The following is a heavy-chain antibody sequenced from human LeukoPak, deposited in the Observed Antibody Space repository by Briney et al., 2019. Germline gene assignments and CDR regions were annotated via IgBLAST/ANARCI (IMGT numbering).Heavy chain of an antibody. CDR3: ARIYYFGDNNWRYFDN. V-gene: IGHV3-7*01. D-gene: IGHD3-10*01. CDR2: IDPDGSEK. J-gene: IGHJ4*02. Sequence: GGSLRLSCAASGFTFNSYWMSWVRQAPGKGLEWVANIDPDGSEKQYGDSVKGRFTTSRDNAKNSLYLQMNSLRSEDTAIYYCARIYYFGDNNWRYFDNWGQGTLVTVSS. CDR1: GFTFNSYW.